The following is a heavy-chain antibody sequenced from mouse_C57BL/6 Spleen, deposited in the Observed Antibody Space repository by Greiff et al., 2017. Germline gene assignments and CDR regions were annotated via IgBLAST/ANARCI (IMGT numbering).Heavy chain of an antibody. CDR1: GYTFTSYW. J-gene: IGHJ1*03. V-gene: IGHV1-64*01. CDR3: ARAYYYGSSYGYFDV. CDR2: IHPNSGST. D-gene: IGHD1-1*01. Sequence: QVQLQQPGAELVKPGASVKLSCKASGYTFTSYWMHWVKQRPGQGLEWIGMIHPNSGSTTYNEKFKSKATLTVGKSSSTAYLQLSSLTSEDSAVYYCARAYYYGSSYGYFDVWGTGTTVTVSS.